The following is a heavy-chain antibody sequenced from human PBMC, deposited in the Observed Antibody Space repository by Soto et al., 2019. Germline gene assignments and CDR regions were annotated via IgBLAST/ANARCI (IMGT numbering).Heavy chain of an antibody. Sequence: SVKVSCKASGGTFSSYAISWVRQAPGQGLEWMGGIIPIFGTANYAQKFQGRVTITADESTSTAYMELSSLRSEDTAAYYCARDLRIAAAPYGMDVWGQGTTVTVSS. D-gene: IGHD6-13*01. J-gene: IGHJ6*02. CDR3: ARDLRIAAAPYGMDV. CDR2: IIPIFGTA. CDR1: GGTFSSYA. V-gene: IGHV1-69*13.